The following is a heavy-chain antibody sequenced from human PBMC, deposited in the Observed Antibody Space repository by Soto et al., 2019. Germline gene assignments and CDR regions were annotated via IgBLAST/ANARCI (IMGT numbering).Heavy chain of an antibody. CDR1: GFTFSSYS. J-gene: IGHJ5*02. Sequence: EVQLVESGGGLVQPGGSLRLSCAASGFTFSSYSMNWVRQAPGKGLEWVSYISGSSSTIYYADSVKGRFTISRDNAKNSLYLQMNGLRAEDTAVYYCARDSGYDYAWFDPWGQGTLVTVSS. V-gene: IGHV3-48*01. D-gene: IGHD5-12*01. CDR2: ISGSSSTI. CDR3: ARDSGYDYAWFDP.